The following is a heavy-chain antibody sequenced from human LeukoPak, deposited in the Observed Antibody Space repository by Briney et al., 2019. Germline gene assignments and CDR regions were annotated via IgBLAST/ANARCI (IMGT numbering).Heavy chain of an antibody. CDR1: GFTFSSYA. CDR3: AREMTTVTMDV. CDR2: ISSSSSYI. Sequence: GGSLRLSCAASGFTFSSYAMHWVRQAPGKGLEWVSSISSSSSYIYYADSVKGRFTISRDNAKNSLYLQMNSLRAEDTAVYYCAREMTTVTMDVWGKGTTVTVSS. J-gene: IGHJ6*03. V-gene: IGHV3-21*01. D-gene: IGHD4-11*01.